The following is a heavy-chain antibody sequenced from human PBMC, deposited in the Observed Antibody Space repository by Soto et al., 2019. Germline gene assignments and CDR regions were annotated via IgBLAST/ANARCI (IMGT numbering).Heavy chain of an antibody. CDR3: ARYFSGGFDI. CDR2: ISSSGTTI. J-gene: IGHJ3*02. D-gene: IGHD2-15*01. V-gene: IGHV3-48*01. Sequence: EVQLVESGGGLVQPGGSLRLSCAVSGFTFSSYTMNWVRQAPGKGLAWVSYISSSGTTIYYADSVKGRFTISRDNAKESLYLQMTSLRAEDTAVYYCARYFSGGFDIWGQGTMVSVSA. CDR1: GFTFSSYT.